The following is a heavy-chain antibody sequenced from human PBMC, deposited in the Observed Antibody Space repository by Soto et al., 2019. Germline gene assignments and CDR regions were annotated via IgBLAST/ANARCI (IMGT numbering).Heavy chain of an antibody. CDR2: INSDGSST. CDR1: GFTFSSYW. Sequence: GGSLRLSCAASGFTFSSYWMHWVRQAPGKGLVWVSRINSDGSSTSYADSVKGRFTISRDNAKNTLYLQMNSLRAEDTAVYYCARGPLGYCSGGSCYGGGWFDPWGQGTLVTVSS. V-gene: IGHV3-74*01. CDR3: ARGPLGYCSGGSCYGGGWFDP. D-gene: IGHD2-15*01. J-gene: IGHJ5*02.